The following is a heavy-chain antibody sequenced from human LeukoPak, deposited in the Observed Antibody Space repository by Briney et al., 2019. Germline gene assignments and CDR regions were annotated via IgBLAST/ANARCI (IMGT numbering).Heavy chain of an antibody. J-gene: IGHJ4*02. D-gene: IGHD5-24*01. V-gene: IGHV7-4-1*02. CDR3: ARDTPRDGYLTVDY. CDR2: INTNTGNP. CDR1: GYTFTSYA. Sequence: GSSVKVSCKASGYTFTSYAMNWLRQAPGQGLEWMGWINTNTGNPTYAQGFTGRFVFSLDTSVSTAYLQISSLKAEDTAVYYCARDTPRDGYLTVDYWGQGTLVTVSS.